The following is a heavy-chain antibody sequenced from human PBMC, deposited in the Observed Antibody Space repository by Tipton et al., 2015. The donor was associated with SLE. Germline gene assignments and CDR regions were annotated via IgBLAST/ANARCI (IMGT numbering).Heavy chain of an antibody. CDR3: ARDTLPSYSSSRDYYYGMDV. Sequence: TLSLTCTVSGYSISSGYYWGWIRQPPGKGLEWIGHIYHSGSAYYNPSLKSRVTISVDTSKNQFSLKLTSVTAADTAVYYCARDTLPSYSSSRDYYYGMDVWGQGTTVTVSS. CDR2: IYHSGSA. CDR1: GYSISSGYY. J-gene: IGHJ6*02. D-gene: IGHD6-13*01. V-gene: IGHV4-38-2*02.